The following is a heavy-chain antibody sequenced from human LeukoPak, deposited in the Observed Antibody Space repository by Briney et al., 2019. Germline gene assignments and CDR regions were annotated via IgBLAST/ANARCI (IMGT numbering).Heavy chain of an antibody. D-gene: IGHD2-2*01. CDR1: GFTFSSYA. V-gene: IGHV3-23*01. CDR3: ANDLPYQLQPHDAFDI. Sequence: GGSLRLSCAASGFTFSSYAMSWVRQAPGKGLEWVSAISGSGGSTYYADSVKGRFTISRDNSKNTLYLQMNSLRAEDTAVYYCANDLPYQLQPHDAFDIWGQGTMVTVSS. J-gene: IGHJ3*02. CDR2: ISGSGGST.